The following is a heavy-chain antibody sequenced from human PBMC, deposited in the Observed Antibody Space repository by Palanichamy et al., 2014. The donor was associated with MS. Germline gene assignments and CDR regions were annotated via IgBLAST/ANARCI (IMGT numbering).Heavy chain of an antibody. J-gene: IGHJ4*02. D-gene: IGHD3-16*01. CDR1: GYIFTSYG. Sequence: QVHLVQSGAEVKKPGASVKVSCKTSGYIFTSYGISWVRQAPGQGLEWMGWISGYDGNTNFAQKFQGRFTMTTDTSTSTAYMELRSLRFDDTAVYFCAKDQNWVVDYWGQGTLVTVSS. V-gene: IGHV1-18*01. CDR3: AKDQNWVVDY. CDR2: ISGYDGNT.